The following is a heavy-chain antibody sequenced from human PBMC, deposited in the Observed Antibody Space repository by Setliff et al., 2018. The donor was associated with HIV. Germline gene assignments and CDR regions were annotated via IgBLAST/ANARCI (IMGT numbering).Heavy chain of an antibody. CDR1: GGSISSYY. Sequence: SETLSLTCTVSGGSISSYYRSRIRQPPGKGLEWIGEINHSGSTNYNPSLKTRVTISIDTSKKQVSLKLSSVTAADTAVYYCARHANYDFWSGYWGYYFDYWGQGTLVTVSS. CDR3: ARHANYDFWSGYWGYYFDY. CDR2: INHSGST. V-gene: IGHV4-59*08. D-gene: IGHD3-3*01. J-gene: IGHJ4*02.